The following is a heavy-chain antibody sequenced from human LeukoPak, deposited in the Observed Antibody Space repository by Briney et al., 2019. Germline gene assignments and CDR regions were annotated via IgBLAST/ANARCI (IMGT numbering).Heavy chain of an antibody. J-gene: IGHJ3*02. CDR2: IYYSGST. V-gene: IGHV4-39*01. CDR3: ARGLGYGSGSYYLGFDM. Sequence: PSETLSLTCTVFGGSISTSSSYWGWIRQPPGKGLEWIGCIYYSGSTYYNPSLKSRVTISVDTSRNQFSLKLSSVSAADTAVYYCARGLGYGSGSYYLGFDMWGQGTMVTVSS. D-gene: IGHD3-10*01. CDR1: GGSISTSSSY.